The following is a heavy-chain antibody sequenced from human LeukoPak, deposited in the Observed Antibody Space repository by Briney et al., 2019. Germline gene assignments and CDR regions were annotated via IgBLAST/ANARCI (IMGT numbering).Heavy chain of an antibody. CDR1: GYSISSGYY. J-gene: IGHJ5*02. V-gene: IGHV4-38-2*02. Sequence: PSETLSLACTVSGYSISSGYYWGWIRQPPGKGLEWIGSIYHSGSTYYNPSLKSRVTISVDTSKNQFSLKLSSVTAADTAVYYCARDCLGYDSSGYQINWFDPWGQGTLVTVSS. D-gene: IGHD3-22*01. CDR3: ARDCLGYDSSGYQINWFDP. CDR2: IYHSGST.